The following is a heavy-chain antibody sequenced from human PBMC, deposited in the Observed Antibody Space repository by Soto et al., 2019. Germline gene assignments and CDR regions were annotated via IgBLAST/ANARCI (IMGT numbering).Heavy chain of an antibody. Sequence: QVHLVQSGAEVKKSGASVKVSCKGSGYAFTTYGITWVRQAPGQGLEWMGWISAHNGNTNYAQKLQGRVTVTRDTSTSTAYMELRSLRSDDTAVYYCARGRYGDFWGQGALVTVSS. V-gene: IGHV1-18*01. CDR1: GYAFTTYG. J-gene: IGHJ4*02. CDR2: ISAHNGNT. CDR3: ARGRYGDF. D-gene: IGHD1-1*01.